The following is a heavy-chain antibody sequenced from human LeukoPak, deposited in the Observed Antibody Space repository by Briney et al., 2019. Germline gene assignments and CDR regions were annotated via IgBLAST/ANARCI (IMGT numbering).Heavy chain of an antibody. CDR1: GFTFSSYG. CDR2: ISSSSSYI. V-gene: IGHV3-21*01. D-gene: IGHD2-15*01. Sequence: GGSLRLSCAASGFTFSSYGMHWVRQAPGKGLEWVSSISSSSSYIYYADSVKGRFTISRDNAKNSLYLQMNSLRAEDTAVYYCARRRGYCSGGSCSMDVWGQGTTVTVSS. J-gene: IGHJ6*02. CDR3: ARRRGYCSGGSCSMDV.